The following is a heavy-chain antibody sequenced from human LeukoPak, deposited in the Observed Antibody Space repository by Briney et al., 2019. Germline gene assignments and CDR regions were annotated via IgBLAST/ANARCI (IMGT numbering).Heavy chain of an antibody. CDR3: ARFWSGRVFPVPVDY. D-gene: IGHD2-21*01. V-gene: IGHV4-39*01. CDR2: IYYSGST. CDR1: GGSISSSSYY. J-gene: IGHJ4*02. Sequence: PSETLSLTCTVSGGSISSSSYYWGWIRQPPGKGLEWIGSIYYSGSTYYNPSLKSRVTISVDTSKNQFSLKLSSATAADTAVYYCARFWSGRVFPVPVDYWGQGTLVTVSS.